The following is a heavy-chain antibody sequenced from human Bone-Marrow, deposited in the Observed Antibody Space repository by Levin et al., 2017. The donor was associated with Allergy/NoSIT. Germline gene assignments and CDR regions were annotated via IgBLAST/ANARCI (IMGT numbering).Heavy chain of an antibody. CDR3: AQDRHVAVSLFHI. J-gene: IGHJ3*02. CDR1: GFVFSTFA. V-gene: IGHV3-23*01. CDR2: ISGSGSTT. D-gene: IGHD3-16*01. Sequence: GGSLRLSCAASGFVFSTFAMSWVRQAPGKGLEWVSAISGSGSTTYYADSVKGRFTISRDNSKNTLYLQINSLRAEDTGDYFCAQDRHVAVSLFHIWGQGTTVIVSS.